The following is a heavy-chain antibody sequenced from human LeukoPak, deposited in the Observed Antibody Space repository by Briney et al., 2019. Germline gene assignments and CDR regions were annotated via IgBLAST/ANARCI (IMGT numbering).Heavy chain of an antibody. Sequence: GSLRLFCAASGFTFISYGMHWVRQAPGKGLDWVAVISNDGSKKYYADSVKGRFTISRDNSKNTLSLQVSSLRTEDTAVYYCAKDRYSYAFEYSDSWGQGTLVTVSS. V-gene: IGHV3-30*18. CDR3: AKDRYSYAFEYSDS. CDR1: GFTFISYG. CDR2: ISNDGSKK. D-gene: IGHD5-18*01. J-gene: IGHJ4*02.